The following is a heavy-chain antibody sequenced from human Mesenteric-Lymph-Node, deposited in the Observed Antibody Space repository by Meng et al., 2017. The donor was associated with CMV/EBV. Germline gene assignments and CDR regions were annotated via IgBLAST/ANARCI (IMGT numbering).Heavy chain of an antibody. V-gene: IGHV1-8*01. CDR2: MNPNSGNT. J-gene: IGHJ4*02. CDR3: ARVGGVIVIGDSYYFDY. D-gene: IGHD3-16*02. Sequence: ASVKVSCKASGYTFTSYDINWVRQATGQGLEWMGWMNPNSGNTGYAQKFQGRVTMTRNTSISTAYMELSSLRSEDTAVYYCARVGGVIVIGDSYYFDYWGQGTLVTVSS. CDR1: GYTFTSYD.